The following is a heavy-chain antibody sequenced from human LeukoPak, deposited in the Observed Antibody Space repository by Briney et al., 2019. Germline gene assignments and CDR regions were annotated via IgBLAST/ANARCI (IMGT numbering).Heavy chain of an antibody. CDR3: AKRLVVVVPAAPYYFDY. J-gene: IGHJ4*02. V-gene: IGHV3-23*01. CDR2: ISGSGGST. CDR1: GFTFSSYA. D-gene: IGHD2-2*01. Sequence: GGSLRLSCAASGFTFSSYAMSWVRQAPGKGLEWVSDISGSGGSTYYADSVKGRFTISRDNSKNTLYLQMNSLRAEDTAVYYCAKRLVVVVPAAPYYFDYWGQGTLVTVSS.